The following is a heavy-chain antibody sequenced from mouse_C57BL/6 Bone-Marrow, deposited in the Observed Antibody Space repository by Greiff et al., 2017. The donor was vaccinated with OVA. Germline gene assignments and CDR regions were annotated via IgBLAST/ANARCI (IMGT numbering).Heavy chain of an antibody. CDR2: ISDGGSYT. CDR3: ARGGKYDYPYYFDY. J-gene: IGHJ2*01. V-gene: IGHV5-4*01. Sequence: EVQVVESGGGLVKPGGSLKLSCAASGFTFSSYAMSWVRQTPEKRLEWVATISDGGSYTYYPDNVKGRFTISRDNAKNNLYLQMSHLKSEDTAMYYCARGGKYDYPYYFDYWGQGTTLTVSS. CDR1: GFTFSSYA. D-gene: IGHD2-4*01.